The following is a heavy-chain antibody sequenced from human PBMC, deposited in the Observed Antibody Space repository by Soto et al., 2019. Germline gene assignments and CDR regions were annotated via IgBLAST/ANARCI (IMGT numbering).Heavy chain of an antibody. CDR2: IVVGSGNT. D-gene: IGHD2-21*02. CDR3: AADLTERLREFDP. CDR1: GFTFTSSA. V-gene: IGHV1-58*01. J-gene: IGHJ5*02. Sequence: XVKVSCKSSGFTFTSSAVQWVLQARGQRLEWIGWIVVGSGNTNYAQKFQERVTITRDMSTSTAYMELSSLRSEDTAVYYCAADLTERLREFDPWGQGTLVTVSS.